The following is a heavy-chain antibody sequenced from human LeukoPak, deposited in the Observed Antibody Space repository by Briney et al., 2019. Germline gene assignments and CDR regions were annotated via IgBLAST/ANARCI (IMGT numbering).Heavy chain of an antibody. D-gene: IGHD6-19*01. CDR2: IQNSGRT. CDR3: ARSRFSSGWAFDI. V-gene: IGHV4-59*01. Sequence: SETLSLTCTVFGGSISSYYWSWIRQSPGKGLEWIGHIQNSGRTNYKPSLKSRVTISVDTSKNQFSLKLSSVTAADTAVYYCARSRFSSGWAFDIWGQGTMVTVSS. J-gene: IGHJ3*02. CDR1: GGSISSYY.